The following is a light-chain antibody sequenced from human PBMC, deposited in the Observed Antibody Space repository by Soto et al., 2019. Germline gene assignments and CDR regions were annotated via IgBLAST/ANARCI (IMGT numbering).Light chain of an antibody. CDR1: QSISSF. J-gene: IGKJ1*01. V-gene: IGKV1-17*01. CDR3: LQHNSYPRT. CDR2: AAS. Sequence: IQMTQSPSSLSASVGHQVTIICRASQSISSFLNWYQQRQGKAPKRLIYAASSLQPGVPSRFSGSGYGTEFNLTISSLQPEDFATYYCLQHNSYPRTFGQGTKVDIK.